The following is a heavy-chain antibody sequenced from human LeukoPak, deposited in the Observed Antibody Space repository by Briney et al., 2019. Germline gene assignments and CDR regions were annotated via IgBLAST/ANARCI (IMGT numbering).Heavy chain of an antibody. CDR2: IYRGGST. J-gene: IGHJ5*02. V-gene: IGHV3-66*01. Sequence: GGSLRLSCAASGFTVSSTYMSWVRQAPGKGLEWVSVIYRGGSTSYADSVKGRFTISRDNSKNTLYLQMNSLRAEDTAVYYCARGGYGSGDYYPSWGQGTLVTVSS. D-gene: IGHD3-10*01. CDR1: GFTVSSTY. CDR3: ARGGYGSGDYYPS.